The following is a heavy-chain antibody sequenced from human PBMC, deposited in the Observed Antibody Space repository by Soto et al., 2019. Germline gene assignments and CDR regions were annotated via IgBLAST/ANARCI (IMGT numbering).Heavy chain of an antibody. CDR1: GGSTSSYY. V-gene: IGHV4-59*01. D-gene: IGHD6-25*01. CDR3: ARDKDRLQIGGNYYYAMDV. Sequence: PSETLSLTCTVSGGSTSSYYWSWIRQPPGKGLEWIGYIYYSGSTNYNPSLKSRVTISVDTSKNQFSLKLSSVTAADTAVYYCARDKDRLQIGGNYYYAMDVWGQGTTVTVSS. J-gene: IGHJ6*02. CDR2: IYYSGST.